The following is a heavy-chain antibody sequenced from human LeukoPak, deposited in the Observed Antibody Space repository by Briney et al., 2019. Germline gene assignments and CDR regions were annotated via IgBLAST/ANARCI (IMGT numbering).Heavy chain of an antibody. D-gene: IGHD6-19*01. CDR3: ARVGITVAGPFDY. CDR1: GYSISSDYF. V-gene: IGHV4-38-2*01. Sequence: SETLSLTCAVSGYSISSDYFWGWIRQPPGRGLEWIGRIYQSGATYYNPSLKRRVTISVDTSKNQFSLKLSSVTAADTAVYYCARVGITVAGPFDYWGQGTLVAVSS. CDR2: IYQSGAT. J-gene: IGHJ4*02.